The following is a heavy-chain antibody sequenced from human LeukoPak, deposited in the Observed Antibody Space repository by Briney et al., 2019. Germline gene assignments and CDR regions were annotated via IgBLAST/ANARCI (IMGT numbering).Heavy chain of an antibody. CDR1: GFTFSSYA. V-gene: IGHV3-30-3*01. D-gene: IGHD6-19*01. CDR2: ISYDGSNK. CDR3: ARDFRGSSGWYSSAFDY. Sequence: PGGSLRLSCAASGFTFSSYAMHWVRQAPGKGLEWVAVISYDGSNKYYADSVKGRFTISRDNSKNTLYLQMNSLRAEDTAVYYCARDFRGSSGWYSSAFDYWGQGTLATVSS. J-gene: IGHJ4*02.